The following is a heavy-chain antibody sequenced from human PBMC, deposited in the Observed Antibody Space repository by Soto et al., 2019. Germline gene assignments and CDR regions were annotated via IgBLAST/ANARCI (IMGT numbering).Heavy chain of an antibody. CDR2: ISSSSSYI. CDR3: ARGEDILTGKPPLDLDY. Sequence: GGSLRLSCAASGFTFSSYSMNWVRQAPGKGLEWVSSISSSSSYIYYADSVKGRFTISRDNAKNSLYLQMNSLRAEDTAVYYCARGEDILTGKPPLDLDYWGQGTLVTISS. V-gene: IGHV3-21*01. J-gene: IGHJ4*02. D-gene: IGHD3-9*01. CDR1: GFTFSSYS.